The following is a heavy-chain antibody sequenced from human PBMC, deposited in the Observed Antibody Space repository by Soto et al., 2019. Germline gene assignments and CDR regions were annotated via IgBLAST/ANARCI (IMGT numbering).Heavy chain of an antibody. CDR1: GYTLTSYY. D-gene: IGHD6-13*01. V-gene: IGHV1-46*01. J-gene: IGHJ5*02. CDR3: AGVAAAGQGWFDP. Sequence: GASVKVSCKASGYTLTSYYMHWVRQAPGQGLEWMGIINPSGGSTSYAQKFQGRVTMTRDTSTSTVYMELSSLRSEDTAVYYCAGVAAAGQGWFDPWGQGTLVTVSS. CDR2: INPSGGST.